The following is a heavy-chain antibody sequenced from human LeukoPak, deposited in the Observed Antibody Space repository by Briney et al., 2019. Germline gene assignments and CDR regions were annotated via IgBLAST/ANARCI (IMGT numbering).Heavy chain of an antibody. CDR1: GYSISSGYY. J-gene: IGHJ6*02. V-gene: IGHV4-38-2*02. CDR3: ARRIAVAGPYYYYYYGMDV. D-gene: IGHD6-19*01. Sequence: PSETLSLTCTVSGYSISSGYYWGWIRQPPGKGLEWIGSIYHSGSTYYNPSLKSRVTISVDTSKNQFSLKLSSVTAADTAVYYCARRIAVAGPYYYYYYGMDVWGQGTTVTVSS. CDR2: IYHSGST.